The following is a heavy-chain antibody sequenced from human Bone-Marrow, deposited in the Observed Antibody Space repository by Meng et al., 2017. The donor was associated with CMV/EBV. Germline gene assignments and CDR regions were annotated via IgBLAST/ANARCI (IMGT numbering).Heavy chain of an antibody. J-gene: IGHJ5*02. CDR2: IYSGGSST. Sequence: GGSLRLSCAASGFTFSSYAMSWVRQAPGKGLEWVSVIYSGGSSTYYADSVKGRFTISRDNSKNTLYLQMNSLRAEDTAVYYCARVRNYVSWFDPWGQGTLVTVSS. CDR3: ARVRNYVSWFDP. V-gene: IGHV3-23*03. D-gene: IGHD1-7*01. CDR1: GFTFSSYA.